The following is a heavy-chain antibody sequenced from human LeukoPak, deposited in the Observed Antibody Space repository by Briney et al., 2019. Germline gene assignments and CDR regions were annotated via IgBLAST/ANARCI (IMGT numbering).Heavy chain of an antibody. V-gene: IGHV3-23*01. CDR1: GFTFTSHA. CDR3: AKESGYDVDFDY. Sequence: GGSLRLSCAASGFTFTSHAMSWVRQAPGKGLEWASIISGSGDSTYYADSVKGRFTISRDNSKNTLYLQMNSLRADDTAVYYCAKESGYDVDFDYWGQGTLVTVSS. CDR2: ISGSGDST. D-gene: IGHD5-12*01. J-gene: IGHJ4*02.